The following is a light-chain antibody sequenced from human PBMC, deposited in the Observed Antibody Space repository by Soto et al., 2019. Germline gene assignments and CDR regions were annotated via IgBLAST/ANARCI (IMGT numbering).Light chain of an antibody. V-gene: IGKV1-5*03. J-gene: IGKJ3*01. CDR1: QSIGNW. CDR3: QQYNSYV. CDR2: KAS. Sequence: DIKMTQSPSTLSASVGDSVILTCRASQSIGNWLAWYQQKPGKAPKLLIDKASSLESGVPTRFSGSGTGTDFTLSISSLQPEDFATCYCQQYNSYVFGPGTKVEIK.